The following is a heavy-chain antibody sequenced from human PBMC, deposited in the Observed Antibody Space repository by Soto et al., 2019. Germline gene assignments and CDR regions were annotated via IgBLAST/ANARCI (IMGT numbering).Heavy chain of an antibody. CDR3: VRDLLGSGGHFDY. J-gene: IGHJ4*02. Sequence: PGGSLRLSCAASGFIFSSFGMHWVRQAPGKGLEWVAHIWYDGSNTYYADSVKGRFTISKDTSRNTVYLQMNSLRAEDTAVYHCVRDLLGSGGHFDYWGQGTPVTVSS. CDR1: GFIFSSFG. D-gene: IGHD7-27*01. CDR2: IWYDGSNT. V-gene: IGHV3-33*01.